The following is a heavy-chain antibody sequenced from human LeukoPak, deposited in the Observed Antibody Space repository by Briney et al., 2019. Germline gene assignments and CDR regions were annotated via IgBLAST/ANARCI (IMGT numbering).Heavy chain of an antibody. CDR3: AKARSIAVAGDYFDY. CDR2: ISYDGTNK. CDR1: GFTFTSYA. D-gene: IGHD6-19*01. J-gene: IGHJ4*02. V-gene: IGHV3-30*18. Sequence: GGSLRLSCAASGFTFTSYAMHWVRQAPGKGLEWVALISYDGTNKYYADSVKGRFTISRDNSKNTVYLQMNSLRAEDTAVYYCAKARSIAVAGDYFDYWGQGTLVTVSS.